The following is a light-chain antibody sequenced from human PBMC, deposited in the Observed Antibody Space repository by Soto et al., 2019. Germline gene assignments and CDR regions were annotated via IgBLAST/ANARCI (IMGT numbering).Light chain of an antibody. CDR2: EDT. CDR1: SSNVGTYHL. J-gene: IGLJ3*02. Sequence: LTQPASVSESPGQSITISCTGSSSNVGTYHLVSWYQQHPGKAPKLMIYEDTKRPSGVSNRFSGSKSGNTASLTIYGLQPEDEADYYCSSYEDTSASWVFGGGTKLTVL. V-gene: IGLV2-23*01. CDR3: SSYEDTSASWV.